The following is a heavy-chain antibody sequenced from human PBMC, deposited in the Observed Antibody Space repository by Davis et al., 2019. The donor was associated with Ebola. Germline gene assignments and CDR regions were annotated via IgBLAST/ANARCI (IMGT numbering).Heavy chain of an antibody. V-gene: IGHV1-69*13. CDR2: IISIFGAP. CDR3: AKRAVFGYYGMDV. D-gene: IGHD3-10*02. CDR1: GGTFSSYT. J-gene: IGHJ6*04. Sequence: SVKVSCKASGGTFSSYTISWARQAPGQGLEWMGGIISIFGAPDYAQKFQGRVTITADESTSTVYVELTSLRSEDTAVYYCAKRAVFGYYGMDVWGTGTTVTVSS.